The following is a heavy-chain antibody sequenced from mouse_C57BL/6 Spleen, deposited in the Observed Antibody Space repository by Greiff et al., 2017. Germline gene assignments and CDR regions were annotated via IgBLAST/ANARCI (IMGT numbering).Heavy chain of an antibody. J-gene: IGHJ3*01. CDR1: GYSITSGYY. CDR2: ISYDGSN. CDR3: ARNDYGGSWFAY. V-gene: IGHV3-6*01. D-gene: IGHD2-4*01. Sequence: EVKLVESGPGLVKPSQSLSLTCSVTGYSITSGYYWNWIRQFPGNKLEWMGYISYDGSNNYNPSLKNRISITRDTSKNQFFLKLNSVTTEDTATYYCARNDYGGSWFAYWGQGTLVTVSA.